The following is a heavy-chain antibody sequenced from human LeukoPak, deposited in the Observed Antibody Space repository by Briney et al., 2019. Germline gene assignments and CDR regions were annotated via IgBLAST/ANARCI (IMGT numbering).Heavy chain of an antibody. CDR1: GGYISSSF. J-gene: IGHJ5*02. CDR2: TYDGGRG. CDR3: ARLWRPHDYDNWFDH. Sequence: PSETLSLTCTVSGGYISSSFWTWIRPAPGKGLELIGFTYDGGRGNYKPSLRSRVDISLDTSSNRYSLRLTSVTAADTGVYYCARLWRPHDYDNWFDHWGQGILVTVSS. D-gene: IGHD4-17*01. V-gene: IGHV4-59*13.